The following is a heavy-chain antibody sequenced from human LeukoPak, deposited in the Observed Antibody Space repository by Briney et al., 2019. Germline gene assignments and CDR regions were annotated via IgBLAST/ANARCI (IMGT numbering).Heavy chain of an antibody. CDR3: ARLGARQVLDY. CDR2: ITNSGNSK. D-gene: IGHD4-17*01. J-gene: IGHJ4*02. Sequence: GGSLRLSCAASGFTFSSYSMNWVRQAPGKGLEWVSYITNSGNSKSYADSVKGRFTISRDNTKNSLYLQMNGLRAEDTAVYYCARLGARQVLDYWGQGTLVTVSS. CDR1: GFTFSSYS. V-gene: IGHV3-48*01.